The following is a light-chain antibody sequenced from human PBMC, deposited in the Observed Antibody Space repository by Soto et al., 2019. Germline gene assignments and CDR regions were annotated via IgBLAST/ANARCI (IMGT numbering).Light chain of an antibody. CDR3: QQYGSLGT. CDR2: GAS. J-gene: IGKJ1*01. CDR1: QSVSNNY. Sequence: EIVLTQSPGTLSLSPGERATLSCRASQSVSNNYLAWYQQEPGQAPRLLIYGASNRATGIPDRFSGSGSGTDFTLTISRLDPEDFAVYYCQQYGSLGTFGQGTKVEIK. V-gene: IGKV3-20*01.